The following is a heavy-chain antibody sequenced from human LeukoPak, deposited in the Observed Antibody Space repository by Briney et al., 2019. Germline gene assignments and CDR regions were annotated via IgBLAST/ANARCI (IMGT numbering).Heavy chain of an antibody. CDR1: GFTVSSNY. D-gene: IGHD3-10*01. J-gene: IGHJ5*02. V-gene: IGHV3-53*01. CDR2: VYSGTNT. Sequence: PGGSLRLSCAASGFTVSSNYMSWARQAPGKGLEWVSVVYSGTNTYYADSVKGRFTISRDSSKNTLYLQMNSLRAEDTAVYYCARTYYSGSGTYQRWFDPWGQGTLVTVSS. CDR3: ARTYYSGSGTYQRWFDP.